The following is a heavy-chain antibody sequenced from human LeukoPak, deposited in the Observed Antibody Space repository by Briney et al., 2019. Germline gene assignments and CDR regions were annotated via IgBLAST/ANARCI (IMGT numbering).Heavy chain of an antibody. Sequence: GGSLRLSCAASGFTLSSYAMSWVRQAPGKGLEWVSAISGSGGSTYYADSVKGRFTISRDNSKNTLYLQMNRLRAEDTAVYYCPKGVSSMVYDLNWFAGWGQGTLVTVSS. D-gene: IGHD2-8*01. J-gene: IGHJ5*02. CDR2: ISGSGGST. V-gene: IGHV3-23*01. CDR3: PKGVSSMVYDLNWFAG. CDR1: GFTLSSYA.